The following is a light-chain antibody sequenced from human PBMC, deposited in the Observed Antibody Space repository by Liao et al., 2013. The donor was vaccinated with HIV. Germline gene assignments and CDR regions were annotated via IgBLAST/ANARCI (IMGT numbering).Light chain of an antibody. CDR1: VLGKKX. CDR3: YSAADNIWV. J-gene: IGLJ3*02. V-gene: IGLV3-27*01. Sequence: SYELTQPSSVSVSPGQTARITCSGDVLGKKXARWFQQKPGQAPVLVIYKDSERPSGIPERFSGSSSGTTVTLTISGAQVEDEADYYCYSAADNIWVFGGGTKLTVL. CDR2: KDS.